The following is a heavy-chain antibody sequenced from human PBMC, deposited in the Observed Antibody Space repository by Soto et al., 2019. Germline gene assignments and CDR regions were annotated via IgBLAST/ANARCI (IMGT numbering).Heavy chain of an antibody. CDR3: ARAPGGGWYHRY. Sequence: QVQLQQWGAGLLKPSETLSLTCAVYGGSFSGYYWSWIRQPPGKGLEWIGEIHHSGSTNYNPSLKRRVTISVDTSKNQVSLTLRSVPAADTAVYYWARAPGGGWYHRYWGQGTLVTVSS. V-gene: IGHV4-34*01. J-gene: IGHJ4*02. CDR2: IHHSGST. CDR1: GGSFSGYY. D-gene: IGHD6-19*01.